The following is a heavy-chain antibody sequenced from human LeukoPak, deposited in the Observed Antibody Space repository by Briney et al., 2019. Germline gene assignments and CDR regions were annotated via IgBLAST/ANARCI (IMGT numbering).Heavy chain of an antibody. CDR2: IYYSGST. J-gene: IGHJ6*03. Sequence: SETLSLTCTVSGGSISSGSYYWSWIRQHPGKGLEWIGYIYYSGSTYYNPSLKSRVTISVDTSKNQFSLKLSSVTAADTAVYYCARGVEWLFSYYYYYMDVWGKGTTVTVSS. D-gene: IGHD3-3*01. CDR3: ARGVEWLFSYYYYYMDV. CDR1: GGSISSGSYY. V-gene: IGHV4-31*03.